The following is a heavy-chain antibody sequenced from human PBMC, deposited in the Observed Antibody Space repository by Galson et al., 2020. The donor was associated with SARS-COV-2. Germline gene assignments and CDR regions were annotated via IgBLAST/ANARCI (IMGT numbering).Heavy chain of an antibody. CDR3: AKANQYYDSSGYYAT. V-gene: IGHV3-30*18. Sequence: GGSLRLSCAASGFTFSSYGMHWVRQAPGKGLEWVAVISYDGSNKYYADSVKGRFTISRDNSKNTLYLQMNSLRAEDTAVYYCAKANQYYDSSGYYATWGQGTLVTVSS. J-gene: IGHJ5*02. CDR2: ISYDGSNK. CDR1: GFTFSSYG. D-gene: IGHD3-22*01.